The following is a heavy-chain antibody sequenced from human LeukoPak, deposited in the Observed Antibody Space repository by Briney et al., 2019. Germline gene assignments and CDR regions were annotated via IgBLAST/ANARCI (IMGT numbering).Heavy chain of an antibody. CDR2: ISVRSNYR. D-gene: IGHD3-22*01. V-gene: IGHV3-21*01. CDR1: GYTFSDFS. CDR3: VRLRRNNDRSGYYYYYDY. J-gene: IGHJ4*02. Sequence: KTGGSLRLSCAASGYTFSDFSVIWVRQAPGKGLEWVSSISVRSNYRYYADSVRGRFTISRDDARDSLFLQMNSLRAEDTAVYCCVRLRRNNDRSGYYYYYDYWGQGTLVTVSS.